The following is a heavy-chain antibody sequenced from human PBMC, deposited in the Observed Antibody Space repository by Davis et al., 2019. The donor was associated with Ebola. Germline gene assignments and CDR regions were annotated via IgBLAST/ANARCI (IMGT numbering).Heavy chain of an antibody. V-gene: IGHV3-48*03. CDR2: ISSSGSTA. J-gene: IGHJ4*02. D-gene: IGHD7-27*01. CDR1: GFTSSSYE. Sequence: GESLKISCAASGFTSSSYEMNWVRQAPEKGLEWVSYISSSGSTAHYADSVKGRFTISRDNAKNSLYLQMNSLRAEDTAVYYCARAGEFDYWGQGTLVTVSS. CDR3: ARAGEFDY.